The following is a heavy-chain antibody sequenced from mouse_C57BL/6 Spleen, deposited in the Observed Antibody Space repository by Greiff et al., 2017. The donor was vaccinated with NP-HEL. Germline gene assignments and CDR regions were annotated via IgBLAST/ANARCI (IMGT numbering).Heavy chain of an antibody. V-gene: IGHV5-9*01. CDR3: ARHKDYGGIYYYARDY. Sequence: EVKLVESGGGLVKPGGSLKLSCAASGFTFSSYTMSWVRQTPEKRLEWVATISGGGGNTYYPDSVTGRFTISRDNAKNTLYLQMSRLRSEDTALYYGARHKDYGGIYYYARDYWGQGTSVTVSS. CDR1: GFTFSSYT. CDR2: ISGGGGNT. J-gene: IGHJ4*01. D-gene: IGHD1-1*01.